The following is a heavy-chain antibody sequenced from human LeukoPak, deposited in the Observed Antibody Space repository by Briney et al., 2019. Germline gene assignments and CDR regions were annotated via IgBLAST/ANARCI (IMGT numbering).Heavy chain of an antibody. V-gene: IGHV4-34*01. D-gene: IGHD3-9*01. CDR2: INHSGST. CDR3: ARVRSGFDSLYSYYFDY. J-gene: IGHJ4*02. Sequence: PSETLSLTCAVYGGSFSGYYWSWIRQPPGKGLEWIGEINHSGSTNYNPSLKSRVTISVDTSKNQFSLKLSSVTAADTAVYYCARVRSGFDSLYSYYFDYWGQGTLVTVSS. CDR1: GGSFSGYY.